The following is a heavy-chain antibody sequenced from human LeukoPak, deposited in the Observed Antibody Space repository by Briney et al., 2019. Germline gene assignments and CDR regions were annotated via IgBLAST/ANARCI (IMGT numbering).Heavy chain of an antibody. CDR2: ISSSSSYI. V-gene: IGHV3-21*01. Sequence: GGSLRLSCAASGFTFSSYSMNWVRQAPGKGLEWVSSISSSSSYIYYADSVKGRFTISRDNAKNSLYLQMNSLRAEDTAVYYCARDHSGWPSPFTYPWGQGTLVTVSS. D-gene: IGHD6-19*01. J-gene: IGHJ5*02. CDR3: ARDHSGWPSPFTYP. CDR1: GFTFSSYS.